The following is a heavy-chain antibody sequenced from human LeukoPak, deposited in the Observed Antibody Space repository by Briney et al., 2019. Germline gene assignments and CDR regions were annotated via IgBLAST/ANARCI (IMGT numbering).Heavy chain of an antibody. J-gene: IGHJ4*02. Sequence: GGSLRLSCVGSGLTFNGFEMNWVRQAPGKGVEWVAYIRGDGSLKTYAESVKGRFTISRDDARNSVYLQMDSLRVEDTAIYYCARRFRDWGQGILVTVSS. CDR1: GLTFNGFE. D-gene: IGHD5-24*01. CDR2: IRGDGSLK. V-gene: IGHV3-48*03. CDR3: ARRFRD.